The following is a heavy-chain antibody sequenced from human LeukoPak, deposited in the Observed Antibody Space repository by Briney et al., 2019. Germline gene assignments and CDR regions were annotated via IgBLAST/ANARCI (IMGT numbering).Heavy chain of an antibody. CDR3: ARTRLGMDV. Sequence: PSETLSLTCTVSGGSISSYYWSWIRQPPGKGLEWIGYIYHSGSTYYNPSLKSRVTISVDRSKNQFSLKLSSVTAADTAVYYCARTRLGMDVWGQGTTVTVSS. J-gene: IGHJ6*02. CDR1: GGSISSYY. V-gene: IGHV4-59*12. CDR2: IYHSGST.